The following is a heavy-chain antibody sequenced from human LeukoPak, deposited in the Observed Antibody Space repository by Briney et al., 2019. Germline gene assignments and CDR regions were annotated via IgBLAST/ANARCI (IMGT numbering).Heavy chain of an antibody. CDR1: GGSITTTNW. J-gene: IGHJ4*02. CDR2: VHLSGAT. D-gene: IGHD1-26*01. V-gene: IGHV4-4*02. Sequence: SETLSLTCAASGGSITTTNWWSWVRQPPGKGLEWIGEVHLSGATNYNPSLESRVSMSIDKSKNHLSLEVTSVTAADTAIYYCTRESGAFSPFGFWGQGTLLTVSS. CDR3: TRESGAFSPFGF.